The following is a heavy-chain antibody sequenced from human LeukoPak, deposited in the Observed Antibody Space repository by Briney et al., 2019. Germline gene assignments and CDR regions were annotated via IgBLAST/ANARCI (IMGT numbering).Heavy chain of an antibody. CDR3: ASGNYYGSGNYYGVGAYFDY. CDR1: GFTFSDYY. V-gene: IGHV3-11*01. J-gene: IGHJ4*02. Sequence: PGGSLRLSCAASGFTFSDYYMSWIRQAPGKGLEWVSYISSSGSTIYYADSVKGRFTISRDNAKNSLYLQMNSLRAEDTAVYYCASGNYYGSGNYYGVGAYFDYWGQGTLVTVSS. CDR2: ISSSGSTI. D-gene: IGHD3-10*01.